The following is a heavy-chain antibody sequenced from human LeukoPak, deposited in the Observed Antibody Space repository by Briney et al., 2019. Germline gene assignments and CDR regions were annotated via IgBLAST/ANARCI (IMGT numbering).Heavy chain of an antibody. CDR1: GFTFRNCA. CDR2: ISGTGYNT. CDR3: AKHVSGSLFYFDY. V-gene: IGHV3-23*01. D-gene: IGHD3-10*01. Sequence: GGSLRLSCAASGFTFRNCAMSWVRQAPGRGLEWVSGISGTGYNTYYADSVKGRFAISRDNSKNTLYLQMNSLGAEDTAVYYCAKHVSGSLFYFDYWGQRTLVTVSS. J-gene: IGHJ4*02.